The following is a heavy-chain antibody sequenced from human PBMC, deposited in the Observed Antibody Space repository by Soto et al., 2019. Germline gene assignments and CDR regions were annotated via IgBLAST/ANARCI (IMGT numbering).Heavy chain of an antibody. D-gene: IGHD2-21*02. Sequence: QVQLMQSGAEVKKPGASVKVSCKASGNTFTNYYIHWVRQAPGQGLEWMGTINPSGGHTTYAQKFLGRVTMTRDTSTSTLYKELTSLRSEDTAVYYCARGGHVVVVTAAFDYWGQGNLVTVSS. V-gene: IGHV1-46*01. CDR1: GNTFTNYY. J-gene: IGHJ4*02. CDR2: INPSGGHT. CDR3: ARGGHVVVVTAAFDY.